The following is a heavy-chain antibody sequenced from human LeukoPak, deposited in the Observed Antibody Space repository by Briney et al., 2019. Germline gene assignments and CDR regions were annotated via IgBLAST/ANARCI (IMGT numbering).Heavy chain of an antibody. Sequence: PSETLPLTCAVSSYSISISSGYYWDWIRQPPGKGLEWIGTISHIGTTYYNPSLKSRVTVSVDTSKNQFSLRLTSVTAADTAIYYCARRKGGSDSIDYWGQGTLVTMSS. J-gene: IGHJ4*02. CDR3: ARRKGGSDSIDY. D-gene: IGHD2-21*02. V-gene: IGHV4-38-2*01. CDR1: SYSISISSGYY. CDR2: ISHIGTT.